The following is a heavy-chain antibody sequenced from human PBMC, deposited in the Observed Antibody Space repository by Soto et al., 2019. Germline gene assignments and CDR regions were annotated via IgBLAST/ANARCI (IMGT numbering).Heavy chain of an antibody. CDR1: SGSISSSNW. J-gene: IGHJ6*03. Sequence: QVQLQESGPGLVKPSGTLSLTCAVSSGSISSSNWWSWVRQPPGKGLEWIGEIYHSGSTNYNPSLKSRVTISVDKSKNQFSLKRSSVTAADTAVYYCARALRYFDWLGVYYYYMDVWGKGTTVTVSS. CDR3: ARALRYFDWLGVYYYYMDV. V-gene: IGHV4-4*02. CDR2: IYHSGST. D-gene: IGHD3-9*01.